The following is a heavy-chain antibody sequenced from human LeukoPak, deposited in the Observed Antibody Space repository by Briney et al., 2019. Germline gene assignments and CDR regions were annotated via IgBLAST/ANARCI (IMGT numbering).Heavy chain of an antibody. CDR2: ISSSGSTI. CDR1: GFTFGDYY. Sequence: NPGGSLRLSCAASGFTFGDYYMSWIRQAPGKGLEWVSYISSSGSTIYYADSVKGRFTISRDNAKNSLYLQMNSLRAEDTAVYYCARDRSPPDYYYYYMDVWGKGTTVTVSS. V-gene: IGHV3-11*01. J-gene: IGHJ6*03. CDR3: ARDRSPPDYYYYYMDV.